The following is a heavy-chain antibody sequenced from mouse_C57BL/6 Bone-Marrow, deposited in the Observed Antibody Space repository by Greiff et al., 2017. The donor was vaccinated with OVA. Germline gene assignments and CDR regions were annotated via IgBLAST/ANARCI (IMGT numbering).Heavy chain of an antibody. D-gene: IGHD1-1*01. J-gene: IGHJ2*01. V-gene: IGHV3-8*01. CDR1: GYSFTSDY. Sequence: EVQLQESGPGLAKPSQTLSLTCSVSGYSFTSDYLNWIRQFPGNNLEYMGYISYSGSTHYNPSLISRISITPDTSKNQYYLQLNSVTTEDTATDYCAKLRYYCDYWGRGTALTVSS. CDR3: AKLRYYCDY. CDR2: ISYSGST.